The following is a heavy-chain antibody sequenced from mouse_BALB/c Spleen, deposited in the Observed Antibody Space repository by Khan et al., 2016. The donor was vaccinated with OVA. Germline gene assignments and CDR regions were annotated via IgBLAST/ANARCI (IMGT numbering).Heavy chain of an antibody. J-gene: IGHJ3*01. V-gene: IGHV1-61*01. Sequence: QVQLQQPGAELVRPGASVKLSCKASGYTFTIYWMNWVKQRPGQGLEWIGMIDPSDSETHYSQMFKDKATLTVDKSSTTAYMQLSSLTSEDSAVYYCARGYSGTTSFAFWGQGTLVTVSA. CDR1: GYTFTIYW. D-gene: IGHD1-1*01. CDR3: ARGYSGTTSFAF. CDR2: IDPSDSET.